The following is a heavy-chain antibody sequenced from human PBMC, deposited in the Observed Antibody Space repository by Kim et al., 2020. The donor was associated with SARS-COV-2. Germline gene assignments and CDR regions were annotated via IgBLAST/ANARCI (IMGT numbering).Heavy chain of an antibody. CDR3: ARGSGDTSGYYFEPWFDP. D-gene: IGHD3-22*01. V-gene: IGHV4-61*01. CDR2: IDYTGST. Sequence: SETLSLTCTVSGGSVSSDSSYWNWIRQPPGKGLKWIGYIDYTGSTNYNPSLKSRVTISVDSSKNQFSLKLSSVTAADTAVYYCARGSGDTSGYYFEPWFDPWGQGTLVTVSS. CDR1: GGSVSSDSSY. J-gene: IGHJ5*02.